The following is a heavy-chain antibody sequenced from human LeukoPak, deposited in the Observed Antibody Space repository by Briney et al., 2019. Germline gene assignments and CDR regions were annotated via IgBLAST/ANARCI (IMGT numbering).Heavy chain of an antibody. Sequence: SVKVSCKASGGTFSSYAISWVRQAPGQGLEWMGGIIPIFGTANYAQKFQGRVTITADESTSTAYMELSSLRSVDTAVYYCARDPPQYCSSTSCYRDDYWGQGTLVTVSS. J-gene: IGHJ4*02. V-gene: IGHV1-69*01. D-gene: IGHD2-2*01. CDR2: IIPIFGTA. CDR3: ARDPPQYCSSTSCYRDDY. CDR1: GGTFSSYA.